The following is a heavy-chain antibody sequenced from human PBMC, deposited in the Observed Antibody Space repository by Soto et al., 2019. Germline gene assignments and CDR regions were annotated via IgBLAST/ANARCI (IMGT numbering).Heavy chain of an antibody. D-gene: IGHD2-2*01. J-gene: IGHJ4*02. CDR2: INPSGGST. CDR3: ARDKPAATSSGMFDY. V-gene: IGHV1-46*01. CDR1: GYTFTSYY. Sequence: ASVKVSYKASGYTFTSYYMHWVRQAPGQGLEWMGIINPSGGSTSYAQKFQGRVTMTRDTSTSTVYMELSSLRSEDTAVYYCARDKPAATSSGMFDYWGQGTLVTVSS.